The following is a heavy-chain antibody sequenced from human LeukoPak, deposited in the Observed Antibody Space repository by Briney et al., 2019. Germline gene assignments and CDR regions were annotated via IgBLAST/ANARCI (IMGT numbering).Heavy chain of an antibody. V-gene: IGHV1-8*01. CDR3: ARGVAAAGKTFDY. Sequence: GASVRVSCKASGYTFTSYDINWVRQATGQGLEWMGWMNPNSGNTGYAQKFQGRVTMTRNTSISTAYMELSSLRSEDTAVYYCARGVAAAGKTFDYWGQGALVTVSS. CDR2: MNPNSGNT. CDR1: GYTFTSYD. J-gene: IGHJ4*02. D-gene: IGHD6-13*01.